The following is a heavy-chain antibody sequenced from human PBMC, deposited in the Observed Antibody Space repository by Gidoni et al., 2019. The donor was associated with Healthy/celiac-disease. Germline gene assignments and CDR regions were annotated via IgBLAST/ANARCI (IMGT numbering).Heavy chain of an antibody. CDR1: GGSISSSSYY. D-gene: IGHD3-9*01. CDR3: ARVLTDPLYYFDY. Sequence: QLQLQESAPGLVKPSETLSLTCTVPGGSISSSSYYWGWIRQPPGKGLEWIGSIYYSGSTYYNPSLKSRVTISVETSKNQFSLKLSSVTAADTAVYYCARVLTDPLYYFDYWGQGTLVTVSS. CDR2: IYYSGST. V-gene: IGHV4-39*07. J-gene: IGHJ4*02.